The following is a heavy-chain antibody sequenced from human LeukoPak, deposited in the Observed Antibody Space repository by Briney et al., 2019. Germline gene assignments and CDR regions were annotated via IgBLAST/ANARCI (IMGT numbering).Heavy chain of an antibody. V-gene: IGHV3-11*01. CDR1: GFTFGDYY. Sequence: PGGSLRLSCAASGFTFGDYYMSWIRQAPGKGLEWVSYISSSGSTIYYADSVKGRFTISRDNAKNSLYLQMNSLRAEDTAVYYCAREFYDSSGYYYSFDYWGQRTLVSVSS. CDR3: AREFYDSSGYYYSFDY. D-gene: IGHD3-22*01. J-gene: IGHJ4*02. CDR2: ISSSGSTI.